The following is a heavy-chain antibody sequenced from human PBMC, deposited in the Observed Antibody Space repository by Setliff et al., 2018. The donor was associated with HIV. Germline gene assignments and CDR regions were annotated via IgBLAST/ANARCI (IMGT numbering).Heavy chain of an antibody. V-gene: IGHV4-61*08. CDR3: ARGIGTRYNYYMDV. Sequence: SETLSLTCTVSGGSISSDDYYWNWIRQPPGKGLEWIGYITYSGNMIYNPSLKSRVTMSADTSRNQLSLKLSSVTAADTAVYYCARGIGTRYNYYMDVWGIGTTVTVSS. CDR1: GGSISSDDYY. D-gene: IGHD1-20*01. J-gene: IGHJ6*03. CDR2: ITYSGNM.